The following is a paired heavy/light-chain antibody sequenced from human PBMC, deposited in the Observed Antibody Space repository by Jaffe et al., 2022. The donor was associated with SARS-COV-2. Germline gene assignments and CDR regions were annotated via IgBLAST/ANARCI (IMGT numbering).Heavy chain of an antibody. Sequence: QVQLQESGPGLVKPSQTLSLTCTVSGGSFSSASYYWSWIRQPAGKGLEWIGRIYISGSTNYNPSFKSRVTISVDTSKNQFSLKLSSVTAADTAVYYCARGTFSGIYYTDYWGQGTLVTVSS. CDR2: IYISGST. CDR3: ARGTFSGIYYTDY. CDR1: GGSFSSASYY. D-gene: IGHD1-26*01. J-gene: IGHJ4*02. V-gene: IGHV4-61*02.
Light chain of an antibody. V-gene: IGKV1-39*01. CDR2: AAA. Sequence: DIQMTQSPSSLSASVGDRVTITCRASRSISSYLNWFQQKPGKAPELLIYAAASLQSGVPSRFSGSGSGTDFTLTISSLQPEDLATYYCQQTYSTLTWTFGQGTKVEIK. CDR1: RSISSY. CDR3: QQTYSTLTWT. J-gene: IGKJ1*01.